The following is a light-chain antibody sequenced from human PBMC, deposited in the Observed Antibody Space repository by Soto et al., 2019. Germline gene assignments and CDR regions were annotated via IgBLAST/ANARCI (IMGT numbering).Light chain of an antibody. Sequence: EIVMTQSPATLSVSPWERATLSCRASQSVSSNLAWYQQKPGQAPRLLIYGASTRATGIPARFSGSGSGTEFTLTISSLQSEDFAVYYCQQYNNWAVTFGQGTKVDIK. CDR2: GAS. CDR1: QSVSSN. J-gene: IGKJ1*01. V-gene: IGKV3-15*01. CDR3: QQYNNWAVT.